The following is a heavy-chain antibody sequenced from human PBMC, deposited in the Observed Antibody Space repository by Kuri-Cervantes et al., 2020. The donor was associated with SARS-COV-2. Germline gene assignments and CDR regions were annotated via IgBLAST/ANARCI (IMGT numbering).Heavy chain of an antibody. CDR1: GFTFSSYA. J-gene: IGHJ1*01. Sequence: GESLKISCAASGFTFSSYAMHGVRQAPGKGLEWGAVISYDGSTKYSADSVKGRFTISRDNSKNTLYLQMNSLRAEDTAVYYCASGYSGSYSYFQHWGQGTLVTVSS. D-gene: IGHD1-26*01. V-gene: IGHV3-30*04. CDR3: ASGYSGSYSYFQH. CDR2: ISYDGSTK.